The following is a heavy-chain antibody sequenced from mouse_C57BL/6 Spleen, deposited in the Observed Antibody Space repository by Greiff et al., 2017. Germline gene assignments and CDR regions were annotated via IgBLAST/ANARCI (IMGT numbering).Heavy chain of an antibody. CDR2: ISDGGSYT. V-gene: IGHV5-4*01. CDR1: GFTFSSYA. Sequence: DVHLVESGGGLVKPGGSLKLSCAASGFTFSSYAMSWVRQTPEKRLEWVATISDGGSYTYYPDNVKGRFTISRDNAKNNLYLQMSHLKAEDTAMYYCARDRDGAYWGQGTLVTVSA. D-gene: IGHD3-1*01. CDR3: ARDRDGAY. J-gene: IGHJ3*01.